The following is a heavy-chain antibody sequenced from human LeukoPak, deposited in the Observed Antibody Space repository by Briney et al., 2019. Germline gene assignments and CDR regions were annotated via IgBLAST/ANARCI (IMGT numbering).Heavy chain of an antibody. V-gene: IGHV3-30*04. D-gene: IGHD6-13*01. J-gene: IGHJ6*02. Sequence: GGSLRLSCAASGFSFSNYAMHWVRQAPGKGLEWVAVISYDGSTKYYADSVKGRFTISRDISKNTLYLQMNSLRAEDTAVYYCARAAEQQSVPPKYYYGMDVWGQGTTVTVSS. CDR2: ISYDGSTK. CDR1: GFSFSNYA. CDR3: ARAAEQQSVPPKYYYGMDV.